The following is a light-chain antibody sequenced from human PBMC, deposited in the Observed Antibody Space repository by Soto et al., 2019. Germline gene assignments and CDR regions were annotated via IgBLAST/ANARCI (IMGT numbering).Light chain of an antibody. Sequence: DIPMTQSPSTLSASVGDRVTITCRASQSVSRWLAWYQQKQGKAPKLLIYKASTLDSGVPSRFSGSGSGTEHSLAISSLQPYDSAPYYCQQYKDNRTFGQGTKVEIK. V-gene: IGKV1-5*03. CDR1: QSVSRW. CDR3: QQYKDNRT. CDR2: KAS. J-gene: IGKJ1*01.